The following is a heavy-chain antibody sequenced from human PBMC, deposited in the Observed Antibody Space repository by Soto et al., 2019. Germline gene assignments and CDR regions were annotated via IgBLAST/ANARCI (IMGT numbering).Heavy chain of an antibody. V-gene: IGHV3-23*01. J-gene: IGHJ4*02. Sequence: GGSLRLSCAASGFTFSSYAMSWVRQAPGKGLEWVSAISGSGGSTYYADSVKGRFTISRDNSKNTLYLQMNSLRAEDTAVYYCAKDWGEVGATQPSVYWGQGTLVTVSS. CDR1: GFTFSSYA. CDR2: ISGSGGST. CDR3: AKDWGEVGATQPSVY. D-gene: IGHD1-26*01.